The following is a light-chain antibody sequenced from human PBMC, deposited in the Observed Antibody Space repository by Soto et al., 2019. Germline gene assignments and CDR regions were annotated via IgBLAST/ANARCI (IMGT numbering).Light chain of an antibody. CDR3: CSYTSSDSVV. CDR1: SSDVGSYYY. J-gene: IGLJ2*01. V-gene: IGLV2-14*01. Sequence: QSVLTQPASVSGSPGQSITISCTGTSSDVGSYYYVSWYQHHPGKAPKVVIYEVSIRPSGVSNRFSGSKFGNTASLTISGLQAEDEADYYCCSYTSSDSVVFGGGTKLTVL. CDR2: EVS.